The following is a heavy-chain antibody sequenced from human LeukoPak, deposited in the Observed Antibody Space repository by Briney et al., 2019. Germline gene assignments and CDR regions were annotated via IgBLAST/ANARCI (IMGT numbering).Heavy chain of an antibody. CDR1: GFTFSDYY. CDR3: ARRQWGIDAFDL. CDR2: ISSSGSTI. V-gene: IGHV3-11*04. D-gene: IGHD3-16*01. Sequence: GGSLRLSCAASGFTFSDYYMNWIRQAPGKGLEWLSYISSSGSTIYYADSLKGRFTISRDNAKNSLYLQMNSLRAEDTAVYYCARRQWGIDAFDLWGQGTMVTVSS. J-gene: IGHJ3*01.